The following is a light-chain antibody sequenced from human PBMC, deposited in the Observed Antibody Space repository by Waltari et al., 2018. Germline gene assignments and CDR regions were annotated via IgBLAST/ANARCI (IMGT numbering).Light chain of an antibody. CDR1: QSIGKY. V-gene: IGKV3-20*01. J-gene: IGKJ1*01. Sequence: EIVLTQSPATLSLSPGERATLSCRASQSIGKYLIWYQQKPGQAPRLLIYASSIRATGSPDRFSGSGSGTDFSLTISSLEPEDFAVYYCQKNGALPATFGQGTKVEIK. CDR2: ASS. CDR3: QKNGALPAT.